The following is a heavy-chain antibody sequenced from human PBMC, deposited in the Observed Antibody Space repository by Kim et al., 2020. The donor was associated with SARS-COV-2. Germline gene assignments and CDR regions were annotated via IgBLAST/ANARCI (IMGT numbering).Heavy chain of an antibody. CDR1: EFPFDRYT. Sequence: GGSLRLSCAASEFPFDRYTMKWVRQAPGKGLEWVASISSTSKYIFIADSLKDRFTVSRDNAKNSLYLQMNSLRADDTALYYCATLLVRKDLSFLDYWGQGTLVTVSS. D-gene: IGHD2-15*01. CDR2: ISSTSKYI. J-gene: IGHJ4*02. CDR3: ATLLVRKDLSFLDY. V-gene: IGHV3-21*01.